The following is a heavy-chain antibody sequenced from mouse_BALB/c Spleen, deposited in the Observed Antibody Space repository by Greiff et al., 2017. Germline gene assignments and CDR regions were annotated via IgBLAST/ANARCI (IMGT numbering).Heavy chain of an antibody. J-gene: IGHJ2*01. CDR3: ARVGSITTVVGFDY. CDR2: ISTYYGNT. D-gene: IGHD1-1*01. CDR1: GYTFTDYA. Sequence: VQLQQSGPELVRPGVSVKISCKGSGYTFTDYAMHWVKQSHAKSLEWIGVISTYYGNTNYNQKFKGKATMTVDKSSSTAYMELARLTSEDSAIYYCARVGSITTVVGFDYWGQGTTLTVSS. V-gene: IGHV1-67*01.